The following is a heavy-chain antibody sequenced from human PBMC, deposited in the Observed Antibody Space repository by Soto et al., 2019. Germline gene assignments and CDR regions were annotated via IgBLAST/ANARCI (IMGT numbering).Heavy chain of an antibody. V-gene: IGHV3-30*18. J-gene: IGHJ5*02. CDR3: AKDGGRRVKYQLLFPPWFDP. CDR2: ISYDGSNK. D-gene: IGHD2-2*01. CDR1: GFTFSSFG. Sequence: LRLSCAASGFTFSSFGMHWVRQAPGKGLEWVAVISYDGSNKYYADSVKGRFTISRDNSKNTLYLQMNSLRAEDTAVYYCAKDGGRRVKYQLLFPPWFDPWGQGTLVTVSS.